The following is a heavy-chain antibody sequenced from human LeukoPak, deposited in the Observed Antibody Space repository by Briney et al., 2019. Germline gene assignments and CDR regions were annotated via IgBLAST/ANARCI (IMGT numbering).Heavy chain of an antibody. J-gene: IGHJ3*02. D-gene: IGHD4-17*01. V-gene: IGHV3-30*18. Sequence: PGGSLRLSCAASGFTFSSYGMHWVRQAPGKGLEWVAVIPYDGSNKYYADSVKGRFTISRDNSKNTLYLQMNSLRAEDTAVYYCAKDKINDYGDYGFQPSNAFDIWGQGTMVTVSS. CDR2: IPYDGSNK. CDR1: GFTFSSYG. CDR3: AKDKINDYGDYGFQPSNAFDI.